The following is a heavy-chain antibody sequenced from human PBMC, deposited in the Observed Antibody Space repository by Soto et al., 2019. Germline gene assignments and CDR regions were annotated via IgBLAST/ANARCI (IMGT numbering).Heavy chain of an antibody. D-gene: IGHD3-22*01. CDR1: GFTFDDYA. Sequence: PGGSLRLSCAASGFTFDDYAMHWVRQAPGKGLEWVSGISWNSGSIGYADSVKGRFTISRDNAKNSLYLQMNSLRAEDTAVYYCAKDPSGYDSSGNTEEGYFDDWGQGTLVTVSS. CDR3: AKDPSGYDSSGNTEEGYFDD. J-gene: IGHJ4*02. V-gene: IGHV3-9*01. CDR2: ISWNSGSI.